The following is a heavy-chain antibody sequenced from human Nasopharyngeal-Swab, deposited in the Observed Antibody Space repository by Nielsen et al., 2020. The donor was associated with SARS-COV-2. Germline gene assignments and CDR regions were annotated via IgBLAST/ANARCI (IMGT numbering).Heavy chain of an antibody. CDR2: ISWNSGSI. CDR3: AKDLGGEYSYGRNYYYGMDV. D-gene: IGHD5-18*01. Sequence: SLKISCAASGFTFDDYAMHWVRQAPGKGPEWVSGISWNSGSIGYADSVKGRFTISRDNAKNSLYLQMNSLRAEDTALYYCAKDLGGEYSYGRNYYYGMDVWGQGTTVTVSS. J-gene: IGHJ6*02. CDR1: GFTFDDYA. V-gene: IGHV3-9*01.